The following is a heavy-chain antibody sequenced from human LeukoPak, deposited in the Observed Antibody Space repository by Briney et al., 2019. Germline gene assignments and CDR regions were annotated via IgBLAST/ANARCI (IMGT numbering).Heavy chain of an antibody. J-gene: IGHJ4*02. CDR2: INHSGST. CDR1: GGSFSGYY. D-gene: IGHD6-13*01. CDR3: AGESSSSWYGLDY. V-gene: IGHV4-34*01. Sequence: PSETLSLTCAVYGGSFSGYYWSWIRQPPGKGLEWIGEINHSGSTNYNPSLKSRVTISVDTSKNQFSLKLSSVTAADTAVYYCAGESSSSWYGLDYWGQGTLVTVSS.